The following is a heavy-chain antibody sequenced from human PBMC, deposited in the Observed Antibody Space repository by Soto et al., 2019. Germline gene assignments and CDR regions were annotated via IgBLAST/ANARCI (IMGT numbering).Heavy chain of an antibody. V-gene: IGHV3-23*01. CDR3: AKGDLIAAAGTDYYYYGMDV. CDR1: GFTFSSYA. Sequence: GGSLRLSCAASGFTFSSYAMSWVRQAPGKGLEWVSAISGSGGSTYYADSVKGRFTISRDNSKNTLYLQMNSLRAEDTAVYYCAKGDLIAAAGTDYYYYGMDVWGQGTTVTVSS. CDR2: ISGSGGST. D-gene: IGHD6-13*01. J-gene: IGHJ6*02.